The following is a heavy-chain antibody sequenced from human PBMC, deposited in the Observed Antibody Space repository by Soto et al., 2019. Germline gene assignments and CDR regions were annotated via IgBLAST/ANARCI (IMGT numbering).Heavy chain of an antibody. CDR1: GFTFSSYG. Sequence: GGSLRLSCAASGFTFSSYGIHWVRQAPGKGLEWVALISYDGTDKYYADSVKGRFTISRDNSKNTLYLQMSSLGPEDTAVYYCVKERYAQLWLEDYGMDVWGQGTTVTV. CDR3: VKERYAQLWLEDYGMDV. V-gene: IGHV3-30*18. J-gene: IGHJ6*02. D-gene: IGHD5-18*01. CDR2: ISYDGTDK.